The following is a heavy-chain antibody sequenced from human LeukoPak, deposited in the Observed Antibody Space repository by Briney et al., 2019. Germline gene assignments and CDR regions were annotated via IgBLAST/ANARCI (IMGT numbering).Heavy chain of an antibody. CDR2: INPNSGDT. D-gene: IGHD3-22*01. V-gene: IGHV1-2*06. J-gene: IGHJ4*02. CDR1: GYTFTDYY. CDR3: AREEKYYYDSSGYLD. Sequence: ASVKVSCKTSGYTFTDYYMHWVRQAPGQGLEWMGRINPNSGDTNYAQKFQGRVTMTRDTSISTAYMELTRLRSDGAAVYYCAREEKYYYDSSGYLDWGQGTLVTVSS.